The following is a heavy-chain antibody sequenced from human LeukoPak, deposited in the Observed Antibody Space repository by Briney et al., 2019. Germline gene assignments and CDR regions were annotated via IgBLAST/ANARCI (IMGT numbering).Heavy chain of an antibody. V-gene: IGHV1-18*01. CDR3: ARCPFVDYELDYYYGMDV. Sequence: GASVKASCKASGYTFTSYGISWVRQAPGQGLEWMGWISAYNGNTNYAQKLQGRVTMTTDTSTSTAYMELRSLRSDDTAVYYCARCPFVDYELDYYYGMDVWGQGTTVTVSS. CDR2: ISAYNGNT. CDR1: GYTFTSYG. J-gene: IGHJ6*02. D-gene: IGHD4-17*01.